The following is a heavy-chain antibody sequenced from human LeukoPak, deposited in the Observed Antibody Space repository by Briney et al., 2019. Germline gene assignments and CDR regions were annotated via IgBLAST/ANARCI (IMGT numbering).Heavy chain of an antibody. CDR3: AKGGYYDMFLFNY. CDR1: GFIFSSYG. V-gene: IGHV3-30*02. Sequence: PGGSLRLSCAASGFIFSSYGMHWVRQAPGKGLEWAAFIRYDGSNKYYADSVKGRFTISRDNSKNTLYLQMNSLRAEDTAVYYCAKGGYYDMFLFNYWGQGTLVTVSS. D-gene: IGHD3-22*01. CDR2: IRYDGSNK. J-gene: IGHJ4*02.